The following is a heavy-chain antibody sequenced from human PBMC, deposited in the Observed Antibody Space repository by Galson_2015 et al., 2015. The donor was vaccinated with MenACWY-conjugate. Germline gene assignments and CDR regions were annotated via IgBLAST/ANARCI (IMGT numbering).Heavy chain of an antibody. Sequence: SVKVSCKASEYPLNTHNVHWVRQPPGQGLEWMGVINPSGGFTTYAQKFQGKVTMTTDDSTSTVYMELRSLKSEDAAVYFCARGLKGVAAAMDYWGQGTVVTVSS. CDR2: INPSGGFT. J-gene: IGHJ4*02. CDR1: EYPLNTHN. D-gene: IGHD6-13*01. V-gene: IGHV1-46*02. CDR3: ARGLKGVAAAMDY.